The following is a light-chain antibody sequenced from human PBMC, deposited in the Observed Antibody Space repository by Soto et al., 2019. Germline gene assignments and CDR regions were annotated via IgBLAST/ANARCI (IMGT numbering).Light chain of an antibody. V-gene: IGLV2-14*01. J-gene: IGLJ3*02. CDR3: SSFTTTNTWV. CDR1: SSDVGSYDF. Sequence: QSALTQPTSVSGSPGQSITISCIGTSSDVGSYDFVSWFQQHPGKAPKLMIYEVTNRPSGVSYRFSGSKSGNTASLTISGLQAEDEADYYCSSFTTTNTWVFGGGTKLTVL. CDR2: EVT.